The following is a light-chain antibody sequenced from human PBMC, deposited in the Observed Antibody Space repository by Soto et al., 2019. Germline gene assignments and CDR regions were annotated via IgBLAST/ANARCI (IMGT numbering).Light chain of an antibody. Sequence: ETVVTQSPATLSVSPGETATLSCRASESVGSNLAWYQRKPGQAPRLLIYGASTRATGIPARFSGSGSGIEFTLTISSLQSEDFAVYFCQQYNIWPQTFGQGTKVDI. CDR1: ESVGSN. V-gene: IGKV3-15*01. CDR2: GAS. CDR3: QQYNIWPQT. J-gene: IGKJ1*01.